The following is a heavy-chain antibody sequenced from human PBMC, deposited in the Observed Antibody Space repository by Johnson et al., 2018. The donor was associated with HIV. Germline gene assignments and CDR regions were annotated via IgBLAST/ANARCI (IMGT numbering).Heavy chain of an antibody. J-gene: IGHJ3*02. CDR1: GFTFSSYA. V-gene: IGHV3-23*04. CDR3: ENSLLLDAFNI. Sequence: VQLVESGGGLVQPGGSLRLSCAASGFTFSSYAMSWVRQAPGKGLEWVSAISGSGGSTYSVDSVKGRFTISRDNSKNTLYLQMNSLRDEDTAVYYCENSLLLDAFNIWGQGTVVTVSS. CDR2: ISGSGGST.